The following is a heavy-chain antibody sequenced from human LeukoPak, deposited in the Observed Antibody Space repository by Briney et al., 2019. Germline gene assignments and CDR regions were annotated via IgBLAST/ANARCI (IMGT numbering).Heavy chain of an antibody. CDR1: GFTFSSYA. J-gene: IGHJ4*02. Sequence: GGSLRLSCAASGFTFSSYAMHWVRQAPGKGLEWVAVISYDGSNKYYADSVRGRFTISRDNSKNTLYLQMNSLRAEDTAVYYCARAPGSLTVTTAIRYWGQGTLVTASS. CDR3: ARAPGSLTVTTAIRY. CDR2: ISYDGSNK. V-gene: IGHV3-30-3*01. D-gene: IGHD4-17*01.